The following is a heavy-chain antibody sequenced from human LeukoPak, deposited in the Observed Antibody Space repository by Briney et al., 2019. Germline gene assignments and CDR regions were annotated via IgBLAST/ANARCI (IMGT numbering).Heavy chain of an antibody. CDR1: GFTFSSYN. CDR3: AKGVSKNP. CDR2: ISDSSTTI. V-gene: IGHV3-48*01. Sequence: GGSLRLSCAASGFTFSSYNMNWVRQAPGKGLEWVSYISDSSTTIYYADSVKGRFTISRDNAKNSLYLQMSSLRAEDTAVYYCAKGVSKNPWGQGTLVTVSS. J-gene: IGHJ5*02.